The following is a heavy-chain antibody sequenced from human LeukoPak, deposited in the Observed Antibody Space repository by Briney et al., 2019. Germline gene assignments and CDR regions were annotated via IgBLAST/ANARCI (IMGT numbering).Heavy chain of an antibody. CDR3: ARDRAGVRGIDYYYMDV. Sequence: ASVKVSCKASGYTFTSYYMHWVRQAPGQGLEWMGWINPNSGGTNYAQKFQGRVTMTRDTSISTAYMELSRLRSDDTAVYYCARDRAGVRGIDYYYMDVWGKGTTVTISS. D-gene: IGHD3-10*01. CDR2: INPNSGGT. V-gene: IGHV1-2*02. J-gene: IGHJ6*03. CDR1: GYTFTSYY.